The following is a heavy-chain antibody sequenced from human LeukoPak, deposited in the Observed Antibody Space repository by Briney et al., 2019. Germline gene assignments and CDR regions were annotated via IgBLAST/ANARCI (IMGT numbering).Heavy chain of an antibody. D-gene: IGHD3-10*01. CDR2: INPNSGGT. CDR3: ARGPFYYGSGSYLWFDP. J-gene: IGHJ5*02. Sequence: RGASVKVSCKASGYTSTGYYMHWVRQAPGQGLEWMGWINPNSGGTDYAQKFQGRVTMTRDTSISTAYMELSRLRSDDTAVYYCARGPFYYGSGSYLWFDPWGQGTLVTVSS. CDR1: GYTSTGYY. V-gene: IGHV1-2*02.